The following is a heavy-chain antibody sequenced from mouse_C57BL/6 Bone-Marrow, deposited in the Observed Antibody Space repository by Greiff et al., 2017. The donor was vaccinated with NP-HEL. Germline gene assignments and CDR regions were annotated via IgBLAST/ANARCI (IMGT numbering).Heavy chain of an antibody. J-gene: IGHJ2*01. V-gene: IGHV1-64*01. CDR1: GYTFTSYW. D-gene: IGHD2-4*01. CDR3: ARKKIYDYGGGYYFDY. CDR2: IHPNRGST. Sequence: QVQLQQPGAELVKPGASVKLSCKASGYTFTSYWMHWVKQRPGQGLEWIGMIHPNRGSTNYNEKFKSKATLTVDKSSSTAYMQLSSLTSEDSAVYYCARKKIYDYGGGYYFDYWGQGTTLTVSS.